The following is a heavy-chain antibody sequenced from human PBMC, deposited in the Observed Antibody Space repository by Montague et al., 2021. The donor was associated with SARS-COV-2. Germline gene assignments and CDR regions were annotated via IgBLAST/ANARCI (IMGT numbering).Heavy chain of an antibody. CDR1: GASVGSSD. CDR2: FFSVGST. CDR3: ARETMTAAAFAI. V-gene: IGHV4-59*02. Sequence: SETLSLTCTVSGASVGSSDWGWIRQSPGKGREWIGYFFSVGSTDYNPSLKSRATISRDTSKNQFSLKVRSVTAADTAVYYCARETMTAAAFAIRGQGTVVTVSS. J-gene: IGHJ3*02. D-gene: IGHD2-2*01.